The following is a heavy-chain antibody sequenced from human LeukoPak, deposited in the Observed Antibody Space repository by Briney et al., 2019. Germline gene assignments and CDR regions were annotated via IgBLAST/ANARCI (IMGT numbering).Heavy chain of an antibody. CDR3: ARGYSSWYYFDY. CDR2: IYYSGST. Sequence: SETLSLTCTVSGGSISSYYWSWIRQPPGKGLEWIGYIYYSGSTYYNPSLKSRVTISVDTSKNQFSLKLSSVTAADTAVYYCARGYSSWYYFDYWGQGTLVTVSS. CDR1: GGSISSYY. D-gene: IGHD6-13*01. V-gene: IGHV4-59*12. J-gene: IGHJ4*02.